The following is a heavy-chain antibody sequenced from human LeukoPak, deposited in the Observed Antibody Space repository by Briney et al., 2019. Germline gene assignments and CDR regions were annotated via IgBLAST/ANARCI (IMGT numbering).Heavy chain of an antibody. D-gene: IGHD3-22*01. J-gene: IGHJ4*02. V-gene: IGHV1-18*01. CDR1: GYTFTSYD. CDR2: ISAYNGNT. Sequence: GASVKVSCKASGYTFTSYDINWVRQAPGQGLEWMGWISAYNGNTNYAQKLQGRVTMTTDTSTSTAYMELRSLGFDDTAVYYCARVVITYDYWGQGTLVTVSS. CDR3: ARVVITYDY.